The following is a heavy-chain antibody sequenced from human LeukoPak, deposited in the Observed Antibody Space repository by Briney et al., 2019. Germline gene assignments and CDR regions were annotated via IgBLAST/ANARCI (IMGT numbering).Heavy chain of an antibody. Sequence: GGSLRLSCAASGNYWMHWVRQAPGKGLVWVSHSNSDGSWTSYADSVKGRFTISKDNAKNTVYLQMNNLRAEDTAVYYCAKGGRKGYYDFWSGYYSFTLFDYWGQGTLVAVSS. CDR1: GNYW. J-gene: IGHJ4*02. CDR2: SNSDGSWT. D-gene: IGHD3-3*01. V-gene: IGHV3-74*01. CDR3: AKGGRKGYYDFWSGYYSFTLFDY.